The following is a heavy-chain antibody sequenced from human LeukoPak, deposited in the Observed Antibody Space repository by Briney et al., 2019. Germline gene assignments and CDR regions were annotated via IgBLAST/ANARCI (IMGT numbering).Heavy chain of an antibody. CDR1: GYTFTSYG. V-gene: IGHV1-18*01. CDR2: ISAYNGNT. J-gene: IGHJ6*03. D-gene: IGHD6-13*01. Sequence: GASVKVSCKASGYTFTSYGISWVRQAPGQGLEWMGWISAYNGNTNYAQKLQGRVTMTTDTSTSTAYMELRSLRSDDTAVYYCARDHAGIAAAGSWYYYYYMDVWGKGTTVTVSS. CDR3: ARDHAGIAAAGSWYYYYYMDV.